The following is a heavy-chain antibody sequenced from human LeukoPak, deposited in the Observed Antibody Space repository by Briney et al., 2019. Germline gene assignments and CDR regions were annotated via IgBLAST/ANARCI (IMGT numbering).Heavy chain of an antibody. D-gene: IGHD4-17*01. CDR3: ARERGDYHYYYYGMDV. CDR2: IYHSGST. V-gene: IGHV4-30-2*01. J-gene: IGHJ6*02. Sequence: SETLSLTCAVSGGSISSGGYSWSWIRQPPGKGLEWIGYIYHSGSTYYNPSLKSRVTISVDRSKNQFSLKLSSVTAADTAVYYCARERGDYHYYYYGMDVWGQGTTVTVSS. CDR1: GGSISSGGYS.